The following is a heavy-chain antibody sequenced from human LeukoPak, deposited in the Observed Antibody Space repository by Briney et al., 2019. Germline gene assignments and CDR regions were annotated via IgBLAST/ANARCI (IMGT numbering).Heavy chain of an antibody. V-gene: IGHV3-49*04. Sequence: GVLRLSCAASGFTFDDYGMNWVRQAPGKGLEWVSFIRSKAYGGTTEYAASVKGRFTMSRDDSKSIAYLQMNSLKTEDTAVYYCTGSFGELTFFDYWGQGTLVTVSS. CDR3: TGSFGELTFFDY. CDR2: IRSKAYGGTT. J-gene: IGHJ4*02. D-gene: IGHD3-10*01. CDR1: GFTFDDYG.